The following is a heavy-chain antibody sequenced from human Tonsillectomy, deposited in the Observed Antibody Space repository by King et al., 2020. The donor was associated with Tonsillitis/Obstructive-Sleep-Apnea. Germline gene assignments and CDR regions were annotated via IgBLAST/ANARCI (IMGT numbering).Heavy chain of an antibody. D-gene: IGHD2-2*01. CDR1: GFTFSSYG. CDR3: ARADIVVVPATDY. J-gene: IGHJ4*02. V-gene: IGHV3-33*01. CDR2: IWDDGSNK. Sequence: VQLVESGGGVVQPGRSLRLSCAASGFTFSSYGRHWVRQAPGKGLEWVAVIWDDGSNKYYADSVKGRFTISRDNSKNTLYLQMNSLRAEDTAVFYCARADIVVVPATDYWGQGTLVTVSS.